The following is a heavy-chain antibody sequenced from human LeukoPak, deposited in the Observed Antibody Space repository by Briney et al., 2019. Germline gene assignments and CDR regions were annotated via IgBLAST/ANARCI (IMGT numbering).Heavy chain of an antibody. D-gene: IGHD3-22*01. J-gene: IGHJ6*03. Sequence: SETLSLTCAVYGESFSGYFWSWVRQPPGKGLEWIGEINHSGSPNYNPSLKSRVTISVDTSKNQFSLNLTSVTAADTAVYYCARDGGGHYNSSGYYSNYYYYMDVWGKGTTVTISS. CDR1: GESFSGYF. CDR3: ARDGGGHYNSSGYYSNYYYYMDV. CDR2: INHSGSP. V-gene: IGHV4-34*01.